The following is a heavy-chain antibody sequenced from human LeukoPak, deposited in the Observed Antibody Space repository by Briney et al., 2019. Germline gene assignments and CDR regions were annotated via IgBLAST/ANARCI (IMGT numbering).Heavy chain of an antibody. J-gene: IGHJ4*02. CDR1: GDSIRSSSYS. D-gene: IGHD3-10*01. CDR2: INYSGSP. CDR3: ARYVVYGSGKYYFDY. V-gene: IGHV4-39*01. Sequence: NPSETLSLTCTVPGDSIRSSSYSWGWIRQPPGKGLEWIGTINYSGSPYYNPSLQSRVTMSVDTSKNQFSLNLSSVTAADTAVYYCARYVVYGSGKYYFDYWGQGTLVTVSS.